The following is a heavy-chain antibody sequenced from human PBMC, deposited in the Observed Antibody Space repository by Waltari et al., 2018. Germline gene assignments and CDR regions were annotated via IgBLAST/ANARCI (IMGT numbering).Heavy chain of an antibody. Sequence: QVQLQQWGAGLLKPSETLSLTCAVYGGSFSGYYWSWIRQPPGKGLEWIGEINQSGSTNYNPSLKSRVTISVDTSKNQFSLKLSSVTAADTAVYYCARERITMVRGVMTDAFDIWGQGTMVTVSS. V-gene: IGHV4-34*01. CDR1: GGSFSGYY. D-gene: IGHD3-10*01. CDR3: ARERITMVRGVMTDAFDI. J-gene: IGHJ3*02. CDR2: INQSGST.